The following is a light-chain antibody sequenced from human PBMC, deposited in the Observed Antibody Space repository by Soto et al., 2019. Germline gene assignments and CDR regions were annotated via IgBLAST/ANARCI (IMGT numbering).Light chain of an antibody. CDR2: ATS. CDR3: QRSLTTPLT. J-gene: IGKJ4*01. V-gene: IGKV1-39*01. CDR1: QSITIY. Sequence: DIQMTQSPSSLSASVGDRVTITCRASQSITIYLNWYQQKPGKAPKLLIFATSSLQSGVPSRFSGSGSGTDFPLTISSPQPEDLATYNCQRSLTTPLTFGGGTKGEIK.